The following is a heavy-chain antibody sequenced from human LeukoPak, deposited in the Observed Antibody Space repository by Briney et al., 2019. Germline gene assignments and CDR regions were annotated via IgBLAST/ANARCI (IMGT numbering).Heavy chain of an antibody. V-gene: IGHV3-23*01. J-gene: IGHJ4*02. D-gene: IGHD3-22*01. CDR2: ISGSGGST. CDR3: ATPDTYYYDSSGYSDY. Sequence: PGGSLRLSCAASGFTFSSYAMSWVRQAPGKGLEWVSAISGSGGSTYYADSVKGRFTISRDNSKNTLYLQMNSLRAEDTAVYYCATPDTYYYDSSGYSDYWGQGTLVTVSS. CDR1: GFTFSSYA.